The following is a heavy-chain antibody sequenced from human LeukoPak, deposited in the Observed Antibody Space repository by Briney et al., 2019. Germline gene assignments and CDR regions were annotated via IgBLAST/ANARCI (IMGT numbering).Heavy chain of an antibody. CDR2: ISSGGSTI. Sequence: QPGGSLRLSCAASGFTFSSYEMNWVRQAPGKGLEWVSYISSGGSTIYYADSVKGRFTISRDNAKNSLYLQMNSLRAEDTAVYYCAREPYYYDSSGSNYYYYGMDVWGQGTTVTVSS. CDR3: AREPYYYDSSGSNYYYYGMDV. J-gene: IGHJ6*02. D-gene: IGHD3-22*01. CDR1: GFTFSSYE. V-gene: IGHV3-48*03.